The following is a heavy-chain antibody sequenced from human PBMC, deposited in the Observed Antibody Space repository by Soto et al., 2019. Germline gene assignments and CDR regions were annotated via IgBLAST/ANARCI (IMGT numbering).Heavy chain of an antibody. CDR1: GFTFSSYG. CDR2: IWYDGSNK. Sequence: GGSLRLSCAASGFTFSSYGRHWVRQAPGKGLEWVAVIWYDGSNKYYADSVKGRFTISRDNSKNTLYLQMNSLRAEDTAVYYCARAGGYELVDAFDIWGQGTMVTVSS. J-gene: IGHJ3*02. CDR3: ARAGGYELVDAFDI. D-gene: IGHD5-12*01. V-gene: IGHV3-33*01.